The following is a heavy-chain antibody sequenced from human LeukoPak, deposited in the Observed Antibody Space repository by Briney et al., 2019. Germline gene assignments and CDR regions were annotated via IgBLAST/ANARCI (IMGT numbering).Heavy chain of an antibody. CDR2: IYHSGST. CDR1: GGSISSGGYS. CDR3: ARGATAAAWIDY. D-gene: IGHD6-13*01. J-gene: IGHJ4*02. Sequence: PSETLSLTCAVSGGSISSGGYSWSWLRQPPGKGLEWIGYIYHSGSTYYNPSLKSRVTISVDRSKNQFSLKLSSVTAADTAVYYCARGATAAAWIDYWGQGTLVTVSS. V-gene: IGHV4-30-2*01.